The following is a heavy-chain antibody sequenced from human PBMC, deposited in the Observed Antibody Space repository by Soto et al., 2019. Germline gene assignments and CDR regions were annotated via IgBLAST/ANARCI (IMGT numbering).Heavy chain of an antibody. CDR2: TSSDGTNK. CDR1: GFTFSSYA. CDR3: AKGSLDSGSYFDYFDY. V-gene: IGHV3-30*18. J-gene: IGHJ4*02. Sequence: GGSLRLSCAASGFTFSSYAMNWVRQAPGKGLEWVAVTSSDGTNKDYADSVKGRFTISRDNSKNTLHLQMNSLRADDTAVYYCAKGSLDSGSYFDYFDYWGQGTLVTVSS. D-gene: IGHD3-10*01.